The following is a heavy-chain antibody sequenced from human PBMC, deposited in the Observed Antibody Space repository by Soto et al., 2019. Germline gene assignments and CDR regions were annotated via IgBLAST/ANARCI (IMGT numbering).Heavy chain of an antibody. CDR1: GFTVSSNY. Sequence: EVQLVESGGGLIQPGGSLRLSCAASGFTVSSNYMSWVRQTPGKGLEWVSIIYSGGSSDYADSVKGRFTISRDNSKNTLYVQMHSLRAEDTAVYYCASCSMITFGGVIVDDAFDMWGQGTMVSVSS. CDR3: ASCSMITFGGVIVDDAFDM. J-gene: IGHJ3*02. CDR2: IYSGGSS. D-gene: IGHD3-16*02. V-gene: IGHV3-53*01.